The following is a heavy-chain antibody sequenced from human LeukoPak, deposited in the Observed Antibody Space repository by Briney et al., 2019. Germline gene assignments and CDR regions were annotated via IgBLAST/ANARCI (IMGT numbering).Heavy chain of an antibody. Sequence: GGSLRLSCAASGFTFSEYWMHWVRQTPGKGLVWVSRINSDESSTNYADSVKGRFTISGDNAKNTMYLQMNSLRVEDTAVYSCARGGVFGRNGMDVWGQGPTVTVSS. V-gene: IGHV3-74*01. CDR1: GFTFSEYW. J-gene: IGHJ6*02. CDR3: ARGGVFGRNGMDV. D-gene: IGHD6-13*01. CDR2: INSDESST.